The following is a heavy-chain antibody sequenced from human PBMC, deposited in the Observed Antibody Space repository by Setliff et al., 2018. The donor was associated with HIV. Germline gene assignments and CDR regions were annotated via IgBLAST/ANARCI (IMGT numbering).Heavy chain of an antibody. CDR3: AAPRGMSTILVY. CDR2: INHSGST. Sequence: SETLSLTCTVSGDSISSDYYMSWIRQSPGKGLEWIGEINHSGSTNYNPSLKSRVIISIDTSKKQFSLKLTSVTAADTATYYCAAPRGMSTILVYWGQGSLVTVSS. V-gene: IGHV4-38-2*02. CDR1: GDSISSDY. J-gene: IGHJ4*02. D-gene: IGHD3-9*01.